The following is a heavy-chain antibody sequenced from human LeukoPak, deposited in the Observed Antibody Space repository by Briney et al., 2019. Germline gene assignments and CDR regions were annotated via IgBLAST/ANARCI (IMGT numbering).Heavy chain of an antibody. J-gene: IGHJ4*02. CDR3: ARDLICGGYSGCFDY. Sequence: GGSLRLSCAASGFTFSSYEMNWVRQAPGKGLEWVSYISSSGSTIYYADSVKGRFTISRDNAKNSLYLQMNSLRAEDTAVYYCARDLICGGYSGCFDYWGQGALVTVSS. CDR1: GFTFSSYE. CDR2: ISSSGSTI. V-gene: IGHV3-48*03. D-gene: IGHD3-22*01.